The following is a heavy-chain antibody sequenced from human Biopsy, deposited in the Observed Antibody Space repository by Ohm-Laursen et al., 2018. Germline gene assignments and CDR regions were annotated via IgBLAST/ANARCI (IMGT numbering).Heavy chain of an antibody. Sequence: SDTLSLTWTVSGGSFTGHYWSWIRQPPGKGLEWIGHISCTGYTSYNASLKSRVTISVDTSRKHFSLRLTSLAAADTAVYYCARGSNEYGGLYFPHWGQGTLVTVSS. V-gene: IGHV4-59*11. CDR1: GGSFTGHY. D-gene: IGHD4-23*01. CDR2: ISCTGYT. J-gene: IGHJ1*01. CDR3: ARGSNEYGGLYFPH.